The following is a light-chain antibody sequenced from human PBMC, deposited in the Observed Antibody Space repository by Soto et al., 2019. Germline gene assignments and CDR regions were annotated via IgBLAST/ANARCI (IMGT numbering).Light chain of an antibody. CDR2: GAS. Sequence: EIVLTQSPGTLSLSPGERATLSCRASQTISSNYLVWYQQKPGQAPRLLIYGASSRATGIPDRFSGSGSGTDFTLTINRLEPEDFAVYYCQQYGSSPQTFGQGTKVEV. V-gene: IGKV3-20*01. CDR1: QTISSNY. J-gene: IGKJ1*01. CDR3: QQYGSSPQT.